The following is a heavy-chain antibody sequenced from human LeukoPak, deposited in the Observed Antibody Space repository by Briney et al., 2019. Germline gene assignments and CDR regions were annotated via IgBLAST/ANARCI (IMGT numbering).Heavy chain of an antibody. CDR1: GFTVSSNY. V-gene: IGHV3-66*01. D-gene: IGHD2-21*02. J-gene: IGHJ2*01. Sequence: PGGSLRLSCAASGFTVSSNYMSWVRQAPGKGLEWVSVIYSGGSTYYADSVKGRFTISRDNSKNTLYLQMNSLRAEDTAVYYCARVHPETYCGGDCYGGFDLWGRGTLVTVSS. CDR2: IYSGGST. CDR3: ARVHPETYCGGDCYGGFDL.